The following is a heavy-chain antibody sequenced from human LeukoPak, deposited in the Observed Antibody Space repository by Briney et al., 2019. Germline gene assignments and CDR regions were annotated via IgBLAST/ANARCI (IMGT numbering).Heavy chain of an antibody. Sequence: ASVKVSCKASGYTFTGYYMHWVRQAPGQRLEWMGWINAGNGNTKYSQKFQGRVTITRNTSISTAYMELSSLRSEDTAVYYCARANTVTTYEFDYWGQGTLVTVSS. V-gene: IGHV1/OR15-3*02. CDR1: GYTFTGYY. CDR3: ARANTVTTYEFDY. CDR2: INAGNGNT. D-gene: IGHD4-17*01. J-gene: IGHJ4*02.